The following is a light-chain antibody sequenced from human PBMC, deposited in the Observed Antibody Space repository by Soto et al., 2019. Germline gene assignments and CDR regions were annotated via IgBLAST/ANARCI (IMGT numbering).Light chain of an antibody. CDR1: QSVRTN. CDR3: QQYGSSGT. V-gene: IGKV3-15*01. CDR2: AAS. Sequence: EIVMTQSPATLSVSPGERATLSCRASQSVRTNLAWYQQKPGQVPRLLIYAASTRASGVPARFSGSGSGTDFTLTISRLEPEDFAVYYCQQYGSSGTFGQGTKVDIK. J-gene: IGKJ1*01.